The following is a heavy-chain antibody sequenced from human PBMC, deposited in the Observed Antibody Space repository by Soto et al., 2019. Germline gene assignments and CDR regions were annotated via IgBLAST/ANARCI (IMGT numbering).Heavy chain of an antibody. J-gene: IGHJ4*02. CDR1: GFSFSDHV. D-gene: IGHD3-16*01. V-gene: IGHV3-33*01. CDR2: MWYHGRDL. Sequence: QVQLVESGGGVVQPGRSLRLSCAASGFSFSDHVMHWVRQAPGKGLDWVAVMWYHGRDLFYADSVKGRFTISRDNSKNTLYLQMNSLRAEDTAVYYCARDQGGQSGNFIFDTWGQGTLVTVSS. CDR3: ARDQGGQSGNFIFDT.